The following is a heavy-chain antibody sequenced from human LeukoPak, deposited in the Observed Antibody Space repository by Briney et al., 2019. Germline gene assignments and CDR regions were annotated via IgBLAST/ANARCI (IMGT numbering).Heavy chain of an antibody. D-gene: IGHD6-13*01. CDR1: GFTVRSNY. CDR3: AREGASSSFGY. J-gene: IGHJ4*02. V-gene: IGHV3-53*01. CDR2: LYSGGNT. Sequence: PGGSLRLSCVVSGFTVRSNYMSWVRQAPGKGLEWVSVLYSGGNTYHADSVKGRFTISRDNSKNTLYLQMNSLRAEDTAVYYCAREGASSSFGYWGQGTLVTVSS.